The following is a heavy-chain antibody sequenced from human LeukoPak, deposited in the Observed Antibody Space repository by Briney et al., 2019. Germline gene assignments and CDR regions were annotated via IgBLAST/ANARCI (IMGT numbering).Heavy chain of an antibody. CDR3: ARTSDGEDYYYYMDV. D-gene: IGHD4-17*01. J-gene: IGHJ6*03. Sequence: SVKVSCKASGGTFSSYAISWVRQAPGQGLEWMGGIIPIFGTANYAQKFQGRVTITTDESTSTAYMELSNLRSEDTAVYYCARTSDGEDYYYYMDVWGKGTTVTVSS. CDR1: GGTFSSYA. CDR2: IIPIFGTA. V-gene: IGHV1-69*05.